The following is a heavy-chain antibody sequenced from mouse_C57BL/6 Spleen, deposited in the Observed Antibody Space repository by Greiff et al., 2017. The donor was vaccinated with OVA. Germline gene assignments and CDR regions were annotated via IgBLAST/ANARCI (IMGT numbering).Heavy chain of an antibody. CDR2: ISSGGDYI. V-gene: IGHV5-9-1*02. CDR1: GFTFSSYA. J-gene: IGHJ4*01. D-gene: IGHD1-1*01. Sequence: EVKVVESGEGLVKPGGSLKLSCAASGFTFSSYAMSWVRQTPEKRLEWVAYISSGGDYIYYADTVKGRFTISRDNARNTLYLQMSSLKSEDTAMYYCTRRANTVVEDYAMDYWGQGTSVTVSS. CDR3: TRRANTVVEDYAMDY.